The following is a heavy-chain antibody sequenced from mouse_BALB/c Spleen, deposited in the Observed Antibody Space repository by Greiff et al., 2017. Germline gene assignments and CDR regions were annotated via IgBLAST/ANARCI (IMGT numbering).Heavy chain of an antibody. CDR3: VRDGGLRGYFDY. CDR1: GFSLTSYD. CDR2: IWTGGGT. D-gene: IGHD2-4*01. V-gene: IGHV2-9-2*01. Sequence: QVQLQQSGPGLVAPSQSLSITCTVSGFSLTSYDISWIRQPPGKGLEWLGVIWTGGGTNYNSAFMSRLSISKDNSKSQVFLKMNSLQTDDTAIYYCVRDGGLRGYFDYGGQGTTLTVSS. J-gene: IGHJ2*01.